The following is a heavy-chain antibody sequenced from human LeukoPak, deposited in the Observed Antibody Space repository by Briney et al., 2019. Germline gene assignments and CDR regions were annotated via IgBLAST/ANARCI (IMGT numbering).Heavy chain of an antibody. CDR2: IFPGDSDT. CDR3: ARLESITMVRGVIRSGAFDI. Sequence: GESLKISCKVSGHSFTDYWIGWVRQMPGKGLEWMGVIFPGDSDTRYSPSFQGQVTISADKSISTAYLQWSSLKASDTAMYYCARLESITMVRGVIRSGAFDIWGQGTMVTVSS. J-gene: IGHJ3*02. CDR1: GHSFTDYW. D-gene: IGHD3-10*01. V-gene: IGHV5-51*01.